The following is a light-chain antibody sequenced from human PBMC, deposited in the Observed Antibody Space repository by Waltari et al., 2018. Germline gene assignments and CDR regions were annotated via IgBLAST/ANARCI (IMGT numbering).Light chain of an antibody. V-gene: IGLV2-11*01. CDR1: TSDGGNYHF. CDR3: CSYAGSYTFV. Sequence: QSALTQPRSVSGSPGQSVTISCRGTTSDGGNYHFVSWSQQHPGNAPTLLIYDVVKRPSGVHDRFSGSKSGNTASLTISGLQTEDEADYYCCSYAGSYTFVFGGGTQLTVL. J-gene: IGLJ7*01. CDR2: DVV.